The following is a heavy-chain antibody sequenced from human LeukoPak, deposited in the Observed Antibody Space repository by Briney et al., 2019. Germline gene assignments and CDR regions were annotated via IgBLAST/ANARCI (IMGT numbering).Heavy chain of an antibody. Sequence: GASLKISCKGSGYLFTSYWIGWVRQLPGKGLEWMGIIYPGDSDTRYSPSFQGQVTISADKSISTAYLQWSSLKASDTAMYYCARQAYYYDSSGYYLWFDPWGQGTLVTVSS. J-gene: IGHJ5*02. CDR3: ARQAYYYDSSGYYLWFDP. V-gene: IGHV5-51*01. CDR2: IYPGDSDT. D-gene: IGHD3-22*01. CDR1: GYLFTSYW.